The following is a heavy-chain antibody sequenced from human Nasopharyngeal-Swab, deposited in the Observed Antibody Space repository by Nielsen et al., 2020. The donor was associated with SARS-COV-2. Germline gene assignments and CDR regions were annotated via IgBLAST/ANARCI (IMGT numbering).Heavy chain of an antibody. CDR3: ARDLSSIWTSGLGV. CDR1: GFIFSDSA. CDR2: IRSKGNSYAT. V-gene: IGHV3-73*01. Sequence: GESLKISCAASGFIFSDSAIHWVRQASGKGLEWVGRIRSKGNSYATAYAASVKGRFTISRDDSKNTAYLQMNSLITEDTAVYYCARDLSSIWTSGLGVWGQGTTVIVSS. J-gene: IGHJ6*02. D-gene: IGHD6-13*01.